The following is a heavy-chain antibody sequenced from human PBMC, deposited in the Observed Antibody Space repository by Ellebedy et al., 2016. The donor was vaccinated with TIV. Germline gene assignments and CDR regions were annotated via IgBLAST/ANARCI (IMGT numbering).Heavy chain of an antibody. D-gene: IGHD6-13*01. Sequence: SETLSLTCTVSGGSISSYYWNWIRQPPGKGLERIGYIYYSGSTNYNPSLKSRVTISVATSKNQFSLKLSSVTAADTAVYYCARVEVKAAGTGSFDYWGQGTLVTVSS. CDR2: IYYSGST. V-gene: IGHV4-59*01. CDR3: ARVEVKAAGTGSFDY. CDR1: GGSISSYY. J-gene: IGHJ4*02.